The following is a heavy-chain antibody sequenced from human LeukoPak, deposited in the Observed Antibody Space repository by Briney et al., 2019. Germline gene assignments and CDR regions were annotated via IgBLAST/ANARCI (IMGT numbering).Heavy chain of an antibody. D-gene: IGHD1-26*01. CDR2: IYYSGST. CDR3: AREEALGSGSFDY. V-gene: IGHV4-59*01. J-gene: IGHJ4*02. Sequence: SETLSLTCTVSGGSLSSYYWSWLRQPPGKGLEWIGYIYYSGSTNYNPSLKSRVTISVDTSKNQFSLKLSSVTAADTAVYYCAREEALGSGSFDYWGQGTLVTVSS. CDR1: GGSLSSYY.